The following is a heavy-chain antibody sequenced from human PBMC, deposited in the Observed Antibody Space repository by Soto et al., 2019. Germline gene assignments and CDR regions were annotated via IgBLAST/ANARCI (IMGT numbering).Heavy chain of an antibody. CDR2: IYHSGST. V-gene: IGHV4-30-2*06. CDR1: GGTITSGRSS. D-gene: IGHD6-6*01. Sequence: PSETLSLTCVVSGGTITSGRSSWNWIRQSPGKGLEWIAYIYHSGSTYYNPSLKSRVTISVDRSENQFSLKLTSVTAADTAVYYCVRESVASGPNYFDTWGPGTLVTVSS. CDR3: VRESVASGPNYFDT. J-gene: IGHJ5*02.